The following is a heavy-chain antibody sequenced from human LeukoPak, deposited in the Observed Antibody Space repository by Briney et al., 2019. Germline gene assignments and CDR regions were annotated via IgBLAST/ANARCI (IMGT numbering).Heavy chain of an antibody. CDR1: GYTLRVSS. CDR3: ATGGALRGYWGH. Sequence: GRCLRLSCAASGYTLRVSSMSCVRQPPAKGLECVAKMHEDGSEKYYVDSVKGRFTISRDNARNSLYLQMNSLRAEDTAVYYCATGGALRGYWGHWGQGALVTVSS. V-gene: IGHV3-7*01. J-gene: IGHJ4*02. CDR2: MHEDGSEK. D-gene: IGHD7-27*01.